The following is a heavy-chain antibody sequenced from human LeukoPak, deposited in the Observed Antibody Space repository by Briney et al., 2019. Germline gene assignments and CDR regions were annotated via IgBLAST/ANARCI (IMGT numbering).Heavy chain of an antibody. D-gene: IGHD4-17*01. V-gene: IGHV3-33*08. J-gene: IGHJ6*02. Sequence: GGSLRLSCAASGFTFSSYGMHWVRQAPGKGLEWVAVIWYDGSNKYYADSVKGRFTISRDNSKNTLYLQMNSLRAEDTAVYYCARDRGDYGLTAYYYYYGMDVWGQGTTVTVSS. CDR3: ARDRGDYGLTAYYYYYGMDV. CDR2: IWYDGSNK. CDR1: GFTFSSYG.